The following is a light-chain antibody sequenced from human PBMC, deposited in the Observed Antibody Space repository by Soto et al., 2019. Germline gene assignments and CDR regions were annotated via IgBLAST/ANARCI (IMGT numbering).Light chain of an antibody. CDR2: GAS. CDR1: QSVSSNY. J-gene: IGKJ2*01. CDR3: QQYGSSPYT. Sequence: EIVLTQSPGTLSLSPGERATLSCRASQSVSSNYLAWYQQKPGQAPRLLIHGASSRATGIPDRFSGSGSGTDFTLTIGRLEPEHFAVYYCQQYGSSPYTFGQGTKLEIK. V-gene: IGKV3-20*01.